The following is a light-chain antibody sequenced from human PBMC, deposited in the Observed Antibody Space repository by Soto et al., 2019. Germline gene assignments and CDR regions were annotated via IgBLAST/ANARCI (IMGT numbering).Light chain of an antibody. V-gene: IGKV1-5*03. J-gene: IGKJ1*01. CDR1: QSIGNL. CDR3: QQYTSYWA. Sequence: DIHMTQSPSTLSASVGDRVTISCRASQSIGNLLAWYQQRPGKAPRLLIYGASTLETGVPSRFSGSGSGTEFTLTISSLQPDDFATYYCQQYTSYWAFGQGTKVEIK. CDR2: GAS.